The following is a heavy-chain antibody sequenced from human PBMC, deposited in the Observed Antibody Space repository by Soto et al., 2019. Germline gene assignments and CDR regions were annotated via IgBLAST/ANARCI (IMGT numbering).Heavy chain of an antibody. V-gene: IGHV2-5*02. CDR2: IYWDHSE. CDR1: GFSLSTSGVG. Sequence: QITLKESGPTLVKPTQTLTLTCTFSGFSLSTSGVGVGWIRQPPGKALEWLALIYWDHSERYSPSLKSRLSITKDTSRNQVVLTLTNVDPVDTATYYCTHTVRWLYFDVWGRGTLVTVSS. CDR3: THTVRWLYFDV. D-gene: IGHD3-22*01. J-gene: IGHJ2*01.